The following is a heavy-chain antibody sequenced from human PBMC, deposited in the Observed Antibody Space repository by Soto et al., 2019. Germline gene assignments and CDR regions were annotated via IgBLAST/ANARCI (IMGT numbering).Heavy chain of an antibody. D-gene: IGHD6-13*01. V-gene: IGHV3-48*03. J-gene: IGHJ4*02. CDR2: ISSSGSTI. Sequence: GGSLRLSCAASGFTFSSYEMNWVRQAPGKGLEWVSYISSSGSTIYYADSVKGRFTISRDNAKNSLYLQMNSLRAEDTAVYYCARFFSSWVRYSDYWGQGTLVTVSS. CDR3: ARFFSSWVRYSDY. CDR1: GFTFSSYE.